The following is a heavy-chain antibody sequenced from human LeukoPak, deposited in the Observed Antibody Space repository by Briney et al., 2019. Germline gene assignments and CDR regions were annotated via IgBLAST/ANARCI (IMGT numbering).Heavy chain of an antibody. CDR3: ASLAYSSGWSY. CDR2: ISGSGSTT. CDR1: GFTFRSYG. J-gene: IGHJ4*02. D-gene: IGHD6-19*01. Sequence: GGSLRLSCAASGFTFRSYGMSWVRQAPGKGLEWVSAISGSGSTTYYADSVKGRFTISRDNSKNTLYLQMNSLRAEDTAVCYCASLAYSSGWSYWGQGTLVTVSS. V-gene: IGHV3-23*01.